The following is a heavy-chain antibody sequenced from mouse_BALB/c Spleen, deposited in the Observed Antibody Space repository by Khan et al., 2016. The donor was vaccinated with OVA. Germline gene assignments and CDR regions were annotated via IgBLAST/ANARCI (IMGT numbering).Heavy chain of an antibody. D-gene: IGHD4-1*01. V-gene: IGHV1-77*01. J-gene: IGHJ3*01. Sequence: QVQLQQSGPELVKPGASVKMSCKASGYTFTDYVMNWVKQRNGQGLEWIGQIYPGSDSTYYNEKFKGKATLTADRSSSTAYMQRSNLTSEDSAVDFCARAGWDVFAYWGQGTLVTVSA. CDR2: IYPGSDST. CDR3: ARAGWDVFAY. CDR1: GYTFTDYV.